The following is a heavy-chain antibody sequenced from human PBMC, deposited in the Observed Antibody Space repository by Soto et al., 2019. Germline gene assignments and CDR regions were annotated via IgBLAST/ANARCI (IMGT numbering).Heavy chain of an antibody. J-gene: IGHJ4*01. CDR2: VSYDGSYP. D-gene: IGHD1-1*01. V-gene: IGHV3-30*03. CDR1: GFTFSGYG. Sequence: GGSLRLSWAASGFTFSGYGRHWVRQAPGKGLEWVAFVSYDGSYPYYADSVMGRFTVSRDNSKNTLYLQLNSLRIEDTAVYYCASLNWTESGGLFDYWGQGTLVTVSS. CDR3: ASLNWTESGGLFDY.